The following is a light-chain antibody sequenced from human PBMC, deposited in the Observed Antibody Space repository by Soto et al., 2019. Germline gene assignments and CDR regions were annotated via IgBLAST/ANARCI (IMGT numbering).Light chain of an antibody. CDR3: QQRSNWPPIT. Sequence: IVLTQSPATLSLSPCEIATLSCRSSQSVSSYLACYQQKPGQAPSLLIYDASNRATGIPARFSGSGSGTDFTLTISSLEPEDFAVYYCQQRSNWPPITFGQGTRLEIK. CDR2: DAS. V-gene: IGKV3-11*01. CDR1: QSVSSY. J-gene: IGKJ5*01.